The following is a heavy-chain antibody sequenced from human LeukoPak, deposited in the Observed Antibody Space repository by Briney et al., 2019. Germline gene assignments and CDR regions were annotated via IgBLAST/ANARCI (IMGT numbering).Heavy chain of an antibody. CDR3: AASKGLTDAFDI. Sequence: GGSLRLSCAASGFTFSSYGMHWVRQAPGKGLEWVAVIWYDGSNKYYADSVKGRFTISRDNSKNTLHLQMNSLRAEDTAVYYCAASKGLTDAFDIWGQGTMVTVSS. J-gene: IGHJ3*02. CDR2: IWYDGSNK. D-gene: IGHD6-19*01. CDR1: GFTFSSYG. V-gene: IGHV3-33*01.